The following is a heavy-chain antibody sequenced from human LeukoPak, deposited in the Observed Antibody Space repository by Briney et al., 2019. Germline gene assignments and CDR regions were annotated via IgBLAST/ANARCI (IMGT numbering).Heavy chain of an antibody. J-gene: IGHJ6*03. V-gene: IGHV3-21*04. CDR3: ARDGAAARRDYYYMDV. D-gene: IGHD1-14*01. Sequence: GGSLRLSCAASGFTFSSYSMNWVRPAPGKGLEWVSSISSSSSYIYYADSVKGRFTISRDNAKNSLYLQMNSLRAEDTALYYCARDGAAARRDYYYMDVWGKGTTVTVSS. CDR2: ISSSSSYI. CDR1: GFTFSSYS.